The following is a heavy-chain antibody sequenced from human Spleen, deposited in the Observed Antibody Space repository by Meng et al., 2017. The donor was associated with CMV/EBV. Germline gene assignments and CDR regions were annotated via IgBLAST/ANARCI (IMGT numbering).Heavy chain of an antibody. Sequence: CAASGFTFSSYTMNWVRQAPGKGLEWVSSISSTGGFIYYADSVKGRFTISRDNAKNSQYLQMDSLRAEDTAVYYCARGTSSLHYFDYWAQGTLVTVSS. CDR2: ISSTGGFI. V-gene: IGHV3-21*01. D-gene: IGHD2-2*01. J-gene: IGHJ4*02. CDR3: ARGTSSLHYFDY. CDR1: GFTFSSYT.